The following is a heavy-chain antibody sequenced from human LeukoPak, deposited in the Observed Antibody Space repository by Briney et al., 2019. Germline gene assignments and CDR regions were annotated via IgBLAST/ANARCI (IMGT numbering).Heavy chain of an antibody. D-gene: IGHD2-15*01. V-gene: IGHV1-2*02. J-gene: IGHJ6*02. CDR1: GYTFTGYY. CDR2: INPNSGGT. Sequence: ASVKVSCKASGYTFTGYYMRWVRQAPGQGLEWMGWINPNSGGTNYAQKFQGRVTMTRDTSISTAYMELSRLRSDDTAVYYCARDLYSRDRNYYYYGMDVWGQGTTVTVSS. CDR3: ARDLYSRDRNYYYYGMDV.